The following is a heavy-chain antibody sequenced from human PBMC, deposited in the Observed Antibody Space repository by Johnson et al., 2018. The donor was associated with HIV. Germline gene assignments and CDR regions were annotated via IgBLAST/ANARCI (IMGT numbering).Heavy chain of an antibody. CDR1: GFTFDDYG. CDR2: INWNGVRT. D-gene: IGHD6-19*01. CDR3: AKDRSTGWYPAFDI. V-gene: IGHV3-20*04. Sequence: EQLVESGGGVVRPGGSLRLSCAAAGFTFDDYGMSWVRQAPGKGLEWVSGINWNGVRTAYPDSMKGRFTISRDNAKNSLYLQRNSLRAEDTALYYCAKDRSTGWYPAFDIWGQGTMVTVSS. J-gene: IGHJ3*02.